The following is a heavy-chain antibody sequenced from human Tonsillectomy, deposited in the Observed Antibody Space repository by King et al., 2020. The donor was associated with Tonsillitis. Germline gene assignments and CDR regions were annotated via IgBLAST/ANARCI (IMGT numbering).Heavy chain of an antibody. CDR1: GGSFSGYY. CDR2: INHGGRT. J-gene: IGHJ1*01. CDR3: ARGPFCSSGSRYRAFQH. D-gene: IGHD2-15*01. V-gene: IGHV4-34*01. Sequence: VQLQQWGAGLLKPSETLSLTCAVYGGSFSGYYWSWIRQSPGKGLEWIGEINHGGRTSYNPSLKSRVIISVDTSKNKFSLQLRSVTAADTAVYHCARGPFCSSGSRYRAFQHWGQGTLVTVSS.